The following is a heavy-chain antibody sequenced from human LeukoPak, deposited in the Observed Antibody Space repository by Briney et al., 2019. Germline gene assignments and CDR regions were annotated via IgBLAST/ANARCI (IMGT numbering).Heavy chain of an antibody. CDR1: GFTFSSYW. Sequence: QSGGSLRLSCAASGFTFSSYWMSWVRQAPGKGLEWVANIKQDGSEKYYVDSVKGRFTISRDNAKNSLYLQMNSLRAEDTAVYYCARDFSVADGGNTYYDYVWGSYRPPGQDAFDIWGQGTMVTVSS. V-gene: IGHV3-7*01. CDR3: ARDFSVADGGNTYYDYVWGSYRPPGQDAFDI. D-gene: IGHD3-16*02. CDR2: IKQDGSEK. J-gene: IGHJ3*02.